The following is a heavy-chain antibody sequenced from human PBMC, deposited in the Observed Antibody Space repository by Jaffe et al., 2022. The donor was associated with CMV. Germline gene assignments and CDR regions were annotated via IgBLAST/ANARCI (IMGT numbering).Heavy chain of an antibody. Sequence: QVQLVQSGAEVKKPGASVKVSCKASGYTFTSYGISWVRQAPGQGLEWMGWISAYNGNTNYAQKLQGRVTMTTDTSTSTAYMELRSLRSDDTAVYYCARVLWESDDYGGIRAFDIWGQGTMVTVSS. V-gene: IGHV1-18*01. CDR2: ISAYNGNT. CDR3: ARVLWESDDYGGIRAFDI. D-gene: IGHD4-17*01. J-gene: IGHJ3*02. CDR1: GYTFTSYG.